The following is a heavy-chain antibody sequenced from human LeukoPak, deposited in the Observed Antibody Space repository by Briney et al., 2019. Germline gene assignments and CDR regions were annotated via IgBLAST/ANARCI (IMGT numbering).Heavy chain of an antibody. J-gene: IGHJ5*02. Sequence: VKVSCKASGYTFTGYYMHWVRQAPGQGLEWMGWINPNSGGTNYAQKFQGWVTMTRDTSISTAYMELSRLRSDDTAVYYCARDLGSPPDNCFDPWGQGTLVTVSS. CDR2: INPNSGGT. D-gene: IGHD3-16*01. CDR3: ARDLGSPPDNCFDP. CDR1: GYTFTGYY. V-gene: IGHV1-2*04.